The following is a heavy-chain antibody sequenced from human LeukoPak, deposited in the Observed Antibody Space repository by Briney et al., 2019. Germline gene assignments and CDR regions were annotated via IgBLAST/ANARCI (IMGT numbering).Heavy chain of an antibody. CDR3: AREPVFRGFGVLDY. J-gene: IGHJ4*02. CDR1: GYTFTSYD. V-gene: IGHV1-8*01. CDR2: MNPNSGNT. Sequence: GASVKVSCKASGYTFTSYDINWVRQATGQGLEWMGWMNPNSGNTGYAQKFQGRVTMTRNTSISTAYMELSRLRSDDTAVYYCAREPVFRGFGVLDYWGQGTLVTVSS. D-gene: IGHD3-10*01.